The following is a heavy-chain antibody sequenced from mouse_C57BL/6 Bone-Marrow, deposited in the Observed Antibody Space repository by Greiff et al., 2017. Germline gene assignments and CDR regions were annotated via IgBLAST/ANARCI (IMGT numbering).Heavy chain of an antibody. CDR1: GYTFTSYW. D-gene: IGHD1-1*01. CDR2: IDPSDSDT. J-gene: IGHJ4*01. V-gene: IGHV1-52*01. CDR3: ARGEDYGTWAMDY. Sequence: QVQLQQPGAELVRPGSSVKLSCKASGYTFTSYWMHWVKQRPIQGLEWIGNIDPSDSDTHYNQKFKDKATLTVDKSSSTAYMQLSSLTSEDSAVYYCARGEDYGTWAMDYWGQGTSVTVSS.